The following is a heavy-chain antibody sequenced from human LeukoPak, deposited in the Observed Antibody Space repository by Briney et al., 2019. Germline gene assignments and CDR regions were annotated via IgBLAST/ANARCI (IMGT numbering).Heavy chain of an antibody. Sequence: GGSLRLSCAASGFTFSSHWMNWVRQAPGKGLVWVSRIDDGGRSTVYADSVKGRFTISIDNARNTLDLQMTSLRVEDTAVYYCARVLGVTTGYNAIDVWGQGTMVTVSS. CDR3: ARVLGVTTGYNAIDV. V-gene: IGHV3-74*01. CDR1: GFTFSSHW. CDR2: IDDGGRST. D-gene: IGHD3-9*01. J-gene: IGHJ3*01.